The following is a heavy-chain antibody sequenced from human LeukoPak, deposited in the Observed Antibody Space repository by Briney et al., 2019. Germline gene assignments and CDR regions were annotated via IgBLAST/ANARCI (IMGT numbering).Heavy chain of an antibody. V-gene: IGHV1-2*02. CDR2: INPNSGGT. D-gene: IGHD6-6*01. Sequence: ASVKVSCKASGYTFTGYYMHWVRQAPGQGLEWMGWINPNSGGTNYAQKLQGRVTMTTDTSTSTAYMELRSLRSDDTAVHYCAREGIAARPDPQDYWGQGTLVTVSS. CDR3: AREGIAARPDPQDY. J-gene: IGHJ4*02. CDR1: GYTFTGYY.